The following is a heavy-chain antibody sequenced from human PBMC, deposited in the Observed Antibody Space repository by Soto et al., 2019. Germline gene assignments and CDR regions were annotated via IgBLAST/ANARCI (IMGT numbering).Heavy chain of an antibody. Sequence: SETLSLTCAVYGGSFGVDYWSWVRQPPGKGLEWIGEINRSGSISYNPSLESRVTISVDTSKSQFSLSLYSVTAAGTAVYYCARRDDSSAYCFDPWSQGTLVTVSS. V-gene: IGHV4-34*01. CDR2: INRSGSI. CDR3: ARRDDSSAYCFDP. CDR1: GGSFGVDY. D-gene: IGHD3-22*01. J-gene: IGHJ5*02.